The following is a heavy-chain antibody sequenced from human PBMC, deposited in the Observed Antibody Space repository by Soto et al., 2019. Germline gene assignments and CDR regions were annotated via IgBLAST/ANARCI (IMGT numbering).Heavy chain of an antibody. J-gene: IGHJ4*02. V-gene: IGHV1-46*01. D-gene: IGHD3-22*01. CDR3: ARVPYDTTGYYAF. CDR1: GFTFTTYY. CDR2: IDPSGGST. Sequence: ASVKVSCKTSGFTFTTYYIHWVRQAPGQGLEWMGMIDPSGGSTTYAQKFQGRITMTSDTSTSTVYMELSSLRSEDTAVYYCARVPYDTTGYYAFWSQGTLVTVSS.